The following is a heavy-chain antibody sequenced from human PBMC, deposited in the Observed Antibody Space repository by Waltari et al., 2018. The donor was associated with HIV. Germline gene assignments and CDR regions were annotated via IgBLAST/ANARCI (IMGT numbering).Heavy chain of an antibody. CDR1: VLNFSQIR. D-gene: IGHD5-12*01. CDR3: VRDHPGYVPIDH. Sequence: EVQRVDAVGCRVEPWRWLRRRRVAPVLNFSQIRMHRVRLSLGRGLQWVASIDRDNKETFYAESVKGRFTISRDNSEDSLFLHMDALKVEDTATYFCVRDHPGYVPIDHWGQGTLVTVTS. J-gene: IGHJ4*02. CDR2: IDRDNKET. V-gene: IGHV3-21*02.